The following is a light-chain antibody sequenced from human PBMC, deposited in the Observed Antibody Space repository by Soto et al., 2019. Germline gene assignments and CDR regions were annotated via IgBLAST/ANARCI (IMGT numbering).Light chain of an antibody. Sequence: EVVLTQSPATLSLSPGERATLSCRASQSVSNYLAWYQQKPGQAPRLLIYDASNRATGIPARFSGSGSGTDFTLTISSLEPEDFAVYSCQQGDYWPPLYTFGQGTKLEIK. CDR2: DAS. V-gene: IGKV3-11*01. J-gene: IGKJ2*01. CDR3: QQGDYWPPLYT. CDR1: QSVSNY.